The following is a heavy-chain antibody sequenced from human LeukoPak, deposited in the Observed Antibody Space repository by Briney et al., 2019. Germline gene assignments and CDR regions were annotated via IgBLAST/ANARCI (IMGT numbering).Heavy chain of an antibody. D-gene: IGHD2-2*01. V-gene: IGHV4-61*02. CDR3: ARERAPIVVVPAARDFDY. CDR2: IYTSGST. CDR1: GGSISSGSYY. J-gene: IGHJ4*02. Sequence: SLTLSLTCTVSGGSISSGSYYWSWIRQPAGKGLEWIGRIYTSGSTNYNPSLKSRVTISVDTSKNQFSLKLSSVTAADTAVYYCARERAPIVVVPAARDFDYWGQGTLVTVSS.